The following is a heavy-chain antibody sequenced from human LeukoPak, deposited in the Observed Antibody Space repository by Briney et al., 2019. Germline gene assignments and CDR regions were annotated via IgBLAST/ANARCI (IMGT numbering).Heavy chain of an antibody. Sequence: PGGSLRLSCAASGFTFSSYAMHWVRQAPGKGLEWVAVISYDGSNKYYADSVKGRFTISRDNSKNTLYLQMNSLRAEDTAVYYCAKDARRYCSSTSCRTGYFDYWGQGTLVTVSS. V-gene: IGHV3-30-3*01. J-gene: IGHJ4*02. CDR3: AKDARRYCSSTSCRTGYFDY. CDR1: GFTFSSYA. D-gene: IGHD2-2*01. CDR2: ISYDGSNK.